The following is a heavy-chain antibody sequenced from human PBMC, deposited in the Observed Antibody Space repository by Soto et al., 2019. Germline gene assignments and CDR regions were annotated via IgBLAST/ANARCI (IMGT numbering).Heavy chain of an antibody. CDR1: GGSISSGGYY. CDR2: IYYSGST. V-gene: IGHV4-31*03. CDR3: ASQATGWYPDY. D-gene: IGHD6-19*01. Sequence: SETLSLTCTVSGGSISSGGYYWSWIRQHPGKGLEWIGYIYYSGSTYYNPSLKSRVTISVDTSKNQFSLKLTSVTAADTAVYYCASQATGWYPDYWGQGTLVTVSS. J-gene: IGHJ4*02.